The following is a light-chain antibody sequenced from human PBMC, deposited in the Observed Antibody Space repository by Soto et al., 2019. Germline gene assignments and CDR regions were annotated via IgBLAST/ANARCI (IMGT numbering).Light chain of an antibody. CDR2: DAS. V-gene: IGKV3-11*01. CDR3: QQRSNWL. CDR1: QDVSRY. J-gene: IGKJ3*01. Sequence: EIVLTQSPATLSLSPGERATLSCRATQDVSRYLAWYQQKPGQSPRLLIYDASNRATGIPARFSGSGSGTDFTLTINRLEPEDFAGYYCQQRSNWLFGPGTKLDIK.